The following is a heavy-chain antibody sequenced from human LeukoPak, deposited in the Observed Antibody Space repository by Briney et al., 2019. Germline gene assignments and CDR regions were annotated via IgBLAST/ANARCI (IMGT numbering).Heavy chain of an antibody. CDR2: IYYSGST. CDR1: GGSISSYY. V-gene: IGHV4-59*08. J-gene: IGHJ4*02. Sequence: SETLSLTCTVSGGSISSYYWSWIRQPPGKGLEWIGYIYYSGSTNYNPSLKSPVTISVDTSKNQFSLKLSSVTAADTAVYYCARHDSSGYYFSWLNFWGQGTLVTVSS. CDR3: ARHDSSGYYFSWLNF. D-gene: IGHD3-22*01.